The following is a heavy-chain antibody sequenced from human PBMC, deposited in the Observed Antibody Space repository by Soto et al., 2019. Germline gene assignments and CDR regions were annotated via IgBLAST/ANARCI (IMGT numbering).Heavy chain of an antibody. CDR2: ISACNGNT. CDR3: ATWELTPFVLDY. Sequence: ASVKVSCKASGYTFTSYGISWVRQAPGQGLEWMGWISACNGNTNYAQKLQGRVTMTTDTSTSTAYMELRSLRSDDTAVYYCATWELTPFVLDYWGQGSLVTVSS. CDR1: GYTFTSYG. J-gene: IGHJ4*02. D-gene: IGHD1-26*01. V-gene: IGHV1-18*01.